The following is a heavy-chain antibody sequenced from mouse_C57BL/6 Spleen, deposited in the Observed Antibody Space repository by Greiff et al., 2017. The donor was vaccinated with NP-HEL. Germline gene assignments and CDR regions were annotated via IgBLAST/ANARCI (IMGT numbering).Heavy chain of an antibody. D-gene: IGHD2-1*01. Sequence: EVKLMESGGGLVQPGGSMKLSCVASGFTFSNYWMNWVRQSPEKGLEWVAQIRLKSDNYATHYAESVKGRFTISRDDSKSSVYLQMNNLRAEDTGIYYCTRTGGNYVRSYAMDYWGQGTSVTVSS. CDR3: TRTGGNYVRSYAMDY. CDR1: GFTFSNYW. CDR2: IRLKSDNYAT. J-gene: IGHJ4*01. V-gene: IGHV6-3*01.